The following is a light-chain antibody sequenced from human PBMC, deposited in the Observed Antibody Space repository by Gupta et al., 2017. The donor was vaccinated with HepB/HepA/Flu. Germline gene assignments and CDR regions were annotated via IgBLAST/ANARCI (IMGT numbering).Light chain of an antibody. CDR3: AAWDDRLNGRV. Sequence: QSVLTQPPSATGTPGQRATTSCSGGISNIGSKTVNWYQQRPGTAPKLLIYNNNQRPSGVPDRFSGSKSGTSASLAICGLQSEDEADYYCAAWDDRLNGRVFGGGTKLTVL. CDR2: NNN. J-gene: IGLJ3*02. CDR1: ISNIGSKT. V-gene: IGLV1-44*01.